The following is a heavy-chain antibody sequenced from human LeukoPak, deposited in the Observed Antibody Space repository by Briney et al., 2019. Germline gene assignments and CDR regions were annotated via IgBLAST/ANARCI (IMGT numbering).Heavy chain of an antibody. D-gene: IGHD6-25*01. CDR2: ISSSSSYI. J-gene: IGHJ6*02. Sequence: GGSLRLSCAASGFTFSSYSMNWVRQAPGKGLEWVSSISSSSSYIYYADSVKGRFTISRDNAKNSLYLQMNSLRAEDTAVYYCARDRVAADPAYYYGMDVWGQGTTVTVSS. CDR1: GFTFSSYS. V-gene: IGHV3-21*01. CDR3: ARDRVAADPAYYYGMDV.